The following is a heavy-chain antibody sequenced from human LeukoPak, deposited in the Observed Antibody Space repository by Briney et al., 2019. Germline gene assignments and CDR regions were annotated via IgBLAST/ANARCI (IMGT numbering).Heavy chain of an antibody. V-gene: IGHV3-66*01. CDR3: ATYSSGRRGYYFDS. D-gene: IGHD6-19*01. Sequence: PGGSLRLSCAASGVTVSSNYMSWVRQAPGKGLEWVAISYSGNTTYCADSVRGRFTISRDKSKNRLHLQMNSLRAEDTAVYYCATYSSGRRGYYFDSWGQGTLVTVSS. CDR1: GVTVSSNY. J-gene: IGHJ4*02. CDR2: SYSGNTT.